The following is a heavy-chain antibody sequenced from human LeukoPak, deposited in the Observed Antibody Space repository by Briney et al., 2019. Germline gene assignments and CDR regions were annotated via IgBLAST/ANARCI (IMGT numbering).Heavy chain of an antibody. CDR2: IKQDGSEK. D-gene: IGHD4-23*01. CDR3: ARAAETTVVTFDY. Sequence: GGTLRLSCAASGFTFTSFAMSWVRQAPGKGLEWVANIKQDGSEKYYVDSVKGRFTISRDNAKNSLYLQMNSLRAEDTAVYYCARAAETTVVTFDYWGQGTLVTVSS. J-gene: IGHJ4*02. CDR1: GFTFTSFA. V-gene: IGHV3-7*01.